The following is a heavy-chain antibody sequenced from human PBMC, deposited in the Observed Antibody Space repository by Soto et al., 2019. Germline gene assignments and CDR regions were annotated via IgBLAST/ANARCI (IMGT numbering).Heavy chain of an antibody. D-gene: IGHD2-15*01. CDR1: GFIFGNYM. V-gene: IGHV3-23*01. Sequence: EVQLLESGGGLVQPGESLRLSCAFSGFIFGNYMMTWVRQAPGKGLEWVSTIRDGGESTYYADSVKGRFTISRDNSKNTLDLQMDRLGVEDTAVYYCAPHVHCSGGSCHYDAFDIRGQGTLVTVSS. CDR2: IRDGGEST. J-gene: IGHJ3*02. CDR3: APHVHCSGGSCHYDAFDI.